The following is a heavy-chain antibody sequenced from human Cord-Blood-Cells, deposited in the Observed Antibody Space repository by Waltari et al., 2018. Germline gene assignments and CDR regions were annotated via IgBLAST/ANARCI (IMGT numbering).Heavy chain of an antibody. CDR3: ARGDLIVPAATPRDY. V-gene: IGHV3-30-3*01. D-gene: IGHD2-2*01. CDR2: ISYDGSNK. CDR1: GFTFSSYA. Sequence: QVQLVESGGGVVQPGRSLRLSCAASGFTFSSYAMHWVRPAPGKGLEWVAVISYDGSNKYYADSVKGRFTISRDNSKNTLYLQMNSLRAEDTAVYYCARGDLIVPAATPRDYWGQGTLVTVSS. J-gene: IGHJ4*02.